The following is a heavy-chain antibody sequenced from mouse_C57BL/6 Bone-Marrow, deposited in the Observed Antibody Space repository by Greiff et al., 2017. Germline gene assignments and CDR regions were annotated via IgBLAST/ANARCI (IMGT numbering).Heavy chain of an antibody. Sequence: VQLQQSGAELARPGASVKLSCKASGYTFTSYGISWVQQRTGQGLEWIGEIYPRSGNTYYNEQFKGKATLPADNSSSTAYMDLRSRTSDDSAVYFCARPVDYFDYWGQGTTLTGSS. J-gene: IGHJ2*01. CDR2: IYPRSGNT. CDR3: ARPVDYFDY. CDR1: GYTFTSYG. V-gene: IGHV1-81*01.